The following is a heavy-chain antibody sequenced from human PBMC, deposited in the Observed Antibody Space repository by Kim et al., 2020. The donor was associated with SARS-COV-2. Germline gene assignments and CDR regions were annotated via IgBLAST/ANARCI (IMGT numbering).Heavy chain of an antibody. CDR1: GFTFSSYS. V-gene: IGHV3-21*01. CDR3: ARDSPPLVVAPHWFDP. J-gene: IGHJ5*02. Sequence: GGSLRLSCAASGFTFSSYSMNWVRQAPGKGLEWVSSISSSSSYIYYADSVKDRFTISRDNAKNSLYLQMNSLRAEDTVVYYCARDSPPLVVAPHWFDPWGQGTLLTVFS. D-gene: IGHD2-15*01. CDR2: ISSSSSYI.